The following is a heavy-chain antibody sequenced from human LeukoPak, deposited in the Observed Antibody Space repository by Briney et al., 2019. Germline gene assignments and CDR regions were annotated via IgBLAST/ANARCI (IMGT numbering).Heavy chain of an antibody. Sequence: ASVKVSCKASGGTFSSYAISWVRQAPGQGLEWMGGIIPIFGTANYAQKFQGRVTITTDESTSTAYMELSSLRSEDTAVYYCASREASIAAIDAFDIWGQGTMVTVSS. J-gene: IGHJ3*02. CDR2: IIPIFGTA. V-gene: IGHV1-69*05. CDR3: ASREASIAAIDAFDI. D-gene: IGHD6-6*01. CDR1: GGTFSSYA.